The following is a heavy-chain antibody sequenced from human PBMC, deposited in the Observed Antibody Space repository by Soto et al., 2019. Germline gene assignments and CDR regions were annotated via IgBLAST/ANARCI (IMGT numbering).Heavy chain of an antibody. J-gene: IGHJ4*02. CDR1: GGSVSSGSYY. V-gene: IGHV4-61*01. D-gene: IGHD2-21*02. CDR2: IYYSGST. Sequence: SETLSLTCTVSGGSVSSGSYYWSWIRQPPGKGLEWIGYIYYSGSTNYNPSLKSRVTISVDTSKNQFSLKLSSVTAADTAVYYCAAVTAIRIDYWGQGTLVTVPQ. CDR3: AAVTAIRIDY.